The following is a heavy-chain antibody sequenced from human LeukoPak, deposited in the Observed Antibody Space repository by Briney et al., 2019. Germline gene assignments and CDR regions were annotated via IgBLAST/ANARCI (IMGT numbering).Heavy chain of an antibody. D-gene: IGHD4-17*01. J-gene: IGHJ4*02. Sequence: GASVKVSCKASGYTFTSYDINWVRQTTGQGLEWMGWMNPNSGNTGYAQKFQGRVTMTRNTSISTAYMELSRLRSDDTAVYYCATGKYGDYHYFDYWGQGTLVTVSS. CDR1: GYTFTSYD. CDR2: MNPNSGNT. CDR3: ATGKYGDYHYFDY. V-gene: IGHV1-8*01.